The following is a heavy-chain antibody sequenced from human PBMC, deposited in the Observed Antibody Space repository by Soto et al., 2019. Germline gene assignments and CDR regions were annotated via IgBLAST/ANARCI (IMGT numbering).Heavy chain of an antibody. D-gene: IGHD3-3*01. CDR1: GGSFSGYY. V-gene: IGHV4-34*01. J-gene: IGHJ6*02. CDR2: INHSGST. CDR3: ARAEFGVVILPYYYFRMDV. Sequence: SDTLSLTCAVYGGSFSGYYWSWIRQPPGKGLEWIGEINHSGSTKYNPSLKSRVTISVDTSKNQFSLKLSSVTAADTAVYYCARAEFGVVILPYYYFRMDVWGQGTTVTVSS.